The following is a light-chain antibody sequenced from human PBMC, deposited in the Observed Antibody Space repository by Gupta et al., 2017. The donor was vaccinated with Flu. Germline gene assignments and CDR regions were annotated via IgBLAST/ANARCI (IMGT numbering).Light chain of an antibody. CDR3: QVWDSSSTYV. CDR2: DDS. V-gene: IGLV3-21*02. J-gene: IGLJ1*01. Sequence: PGQTARISCGGNNIGSKSVHWYQQHPGQAPVLVGYDDSDRPSGIPERFSGSNSGNTATLTISRVEAGDEADYFCQVWDSSSTYVFGTGTTVTVL. CDR1: NIGSKS.